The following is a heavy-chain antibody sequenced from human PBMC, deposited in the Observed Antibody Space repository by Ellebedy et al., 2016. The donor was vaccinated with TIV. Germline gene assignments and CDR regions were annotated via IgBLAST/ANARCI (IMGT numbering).Heavy chain of an antibody. CDR2: INPSGGST. J-gene: IGHJ4*02. CDR3: AAGAPYSGSY. D-gene: IGHD1-26*01. CDR1: GYTFTSYY. Sequence: AASVKVSCKASGYTFTSYYMHWVRQAPGQGLEWMGIINPSGGSTNYAQKFQERVTITRDMSTSTAYMELSSLRSEDTAVYYCAAGAPYSGSYWGQGTLVTVSS. V-gene: IGHV1-46*01.